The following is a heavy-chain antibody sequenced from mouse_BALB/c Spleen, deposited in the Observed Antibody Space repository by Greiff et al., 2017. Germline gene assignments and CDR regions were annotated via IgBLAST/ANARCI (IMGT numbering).Heavy chain of an antibody. V-gene: IGHV1-69*02. D-gene: IGHD1-1*01. CDR2: IDPSDSET. J-gene: IGHJ4*01. CDR1: GYTFTSYW. CDR3: ARSSSSYYYAMDY. Sequence: QVQLQQSGAELVKPGAPVKLSCKASGYTFTSYWMNWVKQRPGRGLEWIGRIDPSDSETHYNQKFKDKATLTVDKSSSTAYIQLSSLTSEDSAVYYCARSSSSYYYAMDYWGQGTSVTVSS.